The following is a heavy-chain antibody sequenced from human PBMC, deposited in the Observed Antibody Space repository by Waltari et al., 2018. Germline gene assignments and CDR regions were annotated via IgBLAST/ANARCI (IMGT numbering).Heavy chain of an antibody. V-gene: IGHV3-23*01. D-gene: IGHD3-22*01. CDR2: ISDSGVIT. Sequence: EEHLLESGGGLAQTGGSLRLSCADCGFKFISYAMSWVRQAPGKGLEWVSGISDSGVITKYADSVKGRFTVSRDNSKNTVFLHLNSLRAEDTAIYYCARHLYSIDYLELAKWGQGTLVTVSS. J-gene: IGHJ4*02. CDR3: ARHLYSIDYLELAK. CDR1: GFKFISYA.